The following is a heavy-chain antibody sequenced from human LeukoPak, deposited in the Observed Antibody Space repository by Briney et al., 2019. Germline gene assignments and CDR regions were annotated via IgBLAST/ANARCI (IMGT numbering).Heavy chain of an antibody. CDR2: ISSSSSYI. CDR3: ARCGKYYYDSSGYNPDY. J-gene: IGHJ4*02. V-gene: IGHV3-21*01. CDR1: GFTLSSYS. Sequence: GGSLRLSCAASGFTLSSYSMNWVRQAPGKGLEWVSSISSSSSYIYYADSVKGRFTISRDNAKNSLYLQMNSLRAEDTAVYYCARCGKYYYDSSGYNPDYWGQGTLVTVSS. D-gene: IGHD3-22*01.